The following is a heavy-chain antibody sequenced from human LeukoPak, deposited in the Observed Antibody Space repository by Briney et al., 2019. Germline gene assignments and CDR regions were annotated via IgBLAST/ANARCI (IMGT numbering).Heavy chain of an antibody. CDR2: ISLDGSNK. CDR1: GFTFSRYG. D-gene: IGHD6-19*01. J-gene: IGHJ4*02. V-gene: IGHV3-30*18. CDR3: AKDQTEVAGTFDY. Sequence: GGSLRLSCAASGFTFSRYGMRWVRQTPDKGLGWVAVISLDGSNKYYAESLKGRFTISRDNSKNTMYLQVNSLRPDDTAVYYCAKDQTEVAGTFDYWGQGTLVTVSS.